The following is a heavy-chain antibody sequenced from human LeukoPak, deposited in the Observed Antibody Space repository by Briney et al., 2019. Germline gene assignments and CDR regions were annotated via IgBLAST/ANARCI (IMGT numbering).Heavy chain of an antibody. CDR3: ARSPLYSSTWSTFDY. Sequence: GESLKISCRCSGYSFTSYWIGWVRDMRGKRLEGMEIIYPGDSDTRYSPSFQGPVTISADKSISTAYLQWSSLKASASAMYYCARSPLYSSTWSTFDYWGQGTLVTVSS. D-gene: IGHD6-13*01. V-gene: IGHV5-51*01. CDR2: IYPGDSDT. CDR1: GYSFTSYW. J-gene: IGHJ4*02.